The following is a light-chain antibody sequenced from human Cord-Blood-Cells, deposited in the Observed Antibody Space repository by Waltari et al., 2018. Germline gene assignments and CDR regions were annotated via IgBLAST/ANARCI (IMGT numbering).Light chain of an antibody. CDR1: SSDVGGYNY. J-gene: IGLJ1*01. V-gene: IGLV2-14*01. CDR3: SSYTSSSTLYV. Sequence: QSALTQPSSASGSHGQSITISCTGTSSDVGGYNYVSRYQQHPGKAPKLMIYEVSNRPSGVSNRFSGSKSGNTASLTISGLQAEDEADYYCSSYTSSSTLYVFGTGTKVTVL. CDR2: EVS.